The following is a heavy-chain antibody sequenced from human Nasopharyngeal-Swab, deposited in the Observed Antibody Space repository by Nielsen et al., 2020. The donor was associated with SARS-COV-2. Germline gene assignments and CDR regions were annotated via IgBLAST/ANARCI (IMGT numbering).Heavy chain of an antibody. Sequence: GSLRLSCAVYGGSFSGYYWSWIRQPPGKGLEWIGEINHSGSTNYNPSLKSRVTMSVDTSKNQFSLKLSSVTAADTAVYYCAREYSSGWYGDWFDPWGQGTLVTVSS. D-gene: IGHD6-19*01. CDR3: AREYSSGWYGDWFDP. CDR2: INHSGST. J-gene: IGHJ5*02. V-gene: IGHV4-34*01. CDR1: GGSFSGYY.